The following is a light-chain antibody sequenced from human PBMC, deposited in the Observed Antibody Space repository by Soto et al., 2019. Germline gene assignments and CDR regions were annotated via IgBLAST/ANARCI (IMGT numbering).Light chain of an antibody. Sequence: EIVLTQSPGTLSLSPGERATLSCRSSQSLTTNYLSWYQQRPGQAPRLLIYDTSNRATGIPARFSGSGSGTDFTLTIASLEPEDSAVYFCQQRSHWPSLTFGGGTRVEI. CDR3: QQRSHWPSLT. J-gene: IGKJ4*01. CDR1: QSLTTNY. V-gene: IGKV3D-20*02. CDR2: DTS.